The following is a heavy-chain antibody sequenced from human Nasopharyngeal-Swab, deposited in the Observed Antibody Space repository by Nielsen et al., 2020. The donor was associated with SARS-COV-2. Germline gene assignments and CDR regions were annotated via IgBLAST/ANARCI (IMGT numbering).Heavy chain of an antibody. CDR1: GVSISSGAYY. CDR2: IYYTGNA. D-gene: IGHD1-14*01. CDR3: ASLQFRKWYFDP. J-gene: IGHJ2*01. Sequence: LRLSCTVSGVSISSGAYYWSWIRQHPGQGLEWIGYIYYTGNAYYNPSLKGRLTISVDTSKNQFSLNLRSVTAADTAVYYCASLQFRKWYFDPWGRGALVTVSS. V-gene: IGHV4-31*03.